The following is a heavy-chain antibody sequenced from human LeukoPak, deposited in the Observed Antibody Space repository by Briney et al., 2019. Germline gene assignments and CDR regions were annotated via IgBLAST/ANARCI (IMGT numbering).Heavy chain of an antibody. D-gene: IGHD6-19*01. CDR2: INPNSGGT. CDR1: GYTFTGYY. CDR3: ARDESIAVAGTKNTDPVDY. Sequence: ASVRVSCKASGYTFTGYYMHWVRQAPGQGLEWMGWINPNSGGTNYAQKFQGRVTMTRDTSISTAYMELSRLRSDDTAVYYCARDESIAVAGTKNTDPVDYWGQGTLVTVSS. J-gene: IGHJ4*02. V-gene: IGHV1-2*02.